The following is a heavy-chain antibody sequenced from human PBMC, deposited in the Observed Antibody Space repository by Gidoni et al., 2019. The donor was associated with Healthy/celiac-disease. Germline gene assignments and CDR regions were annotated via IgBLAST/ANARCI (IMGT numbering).Heavy chain of an antibody. V-gene: IGHV3-30-3*01. CDR3: ARGEWELYYFDY. CDR1: GFTFRSYA. CDR2: ISYDGSNK. D-gene: IGHD1-26*01. Sequence: QVQLVEAGGGVVQHGRALRLSWAASGFTFRSYAMHWVRQAPGKGLEWVAVISYDGSNKYYADSVKGRFTISRDNSKNTLYLQMNSLRAEDTAVYYCARGEWELYYFDYWGQGTLVTVSS. J-gene: IGHJ4*02.